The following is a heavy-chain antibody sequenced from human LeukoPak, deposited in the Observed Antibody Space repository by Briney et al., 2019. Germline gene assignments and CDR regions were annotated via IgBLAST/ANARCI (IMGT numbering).Heavy chain of an antibody. Sequence: GGSLRLSCAASGFTFSSYWMHWVRQAPGKGLVWVSRNNSDGSSINYPDSVKGRFTISRDNAKNTLYLQMNSLRAEDTAVYYCTRGRTDSWGQGTLVTVSS. D-gene: IGHD5-24*01. CDR2: NNSDGSSI. CDR1: GFTFSSYW. V-gene: IGHV3-74*01. CDR3: TRGRTDS. J-gene: IGHJ4*02.